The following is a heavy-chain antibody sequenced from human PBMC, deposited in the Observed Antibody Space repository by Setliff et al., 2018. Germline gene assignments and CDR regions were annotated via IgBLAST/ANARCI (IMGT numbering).Heavy chain of an antibody. V-gene: IGHV3-21*04. CDR1: GFTFSSYS. J-gene: IGHJ4*02. CDR2: ISSSGSTI. Sequence: GGSLRLSCAASGFTFSSYSMNWVRQAPGKGLEWVSSISSSGSTIYYADSVKGRFTISRDNAKNTLYLQMNSLRAEDTALYYCARGYCSSVSCINDYWGQGTLVTVSS. D-gene: IGHD2-2*01. CDR3: ARGYCSSVSCINDY.